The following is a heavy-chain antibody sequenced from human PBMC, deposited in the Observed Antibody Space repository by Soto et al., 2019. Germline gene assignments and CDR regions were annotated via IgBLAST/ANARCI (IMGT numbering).Heavy chain of an antibody. CDR2: ISAHTGSS. D-gene: IGHD3-22*01. CDR3: ARPFFYQGSDSRGYSFDAFDF. V-gene: IGHV1-18*01. Sequence: QVQLVQSGAEVKKPGASVKVSCKASGYTFTSSGMSWVRQAPGQGLEWMGWISAHTGSSEYAQRFQGRVTMTTDRSTSTAYMELRSLRSDDTAVYDCARPFFYQGSDSRGYSFDAFDFWGPGTLVTVSS. J-gene: IGHJ3*01. CDR1: GYTFTSSG.